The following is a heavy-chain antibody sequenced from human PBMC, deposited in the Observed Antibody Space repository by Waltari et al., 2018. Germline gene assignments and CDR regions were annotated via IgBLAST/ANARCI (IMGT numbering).Heavy chain of an antibody. Sequence: EVQLVESGGGLVQPGRSLRLSCAASGFTFDIYAMHWVRQAPGKGPEWVSGISWNSGSIGYADSVKGRFTISRDNAKNSLYLQMNSLRAEDTALYYCAKDGYYGSGSYYDYWGQGTLVTVSS. V-gene: IGHV3-9*01. CDR1: GFTFDIYA. J-gene: IGHJ4*02. CDR2: ISWNSGSI. CDR3: AKDGYYGSGSYYDY. D-gene: IGHD3-10*01.